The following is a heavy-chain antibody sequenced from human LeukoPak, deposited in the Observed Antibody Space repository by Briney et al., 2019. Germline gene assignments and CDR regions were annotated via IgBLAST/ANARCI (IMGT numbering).Heavy chain of an antibody. CDR1: GGSFSGYY. Sequence: PSETLSLTCAVYGGSFSGYYWSWIRQPAGKGLEWIGRIYTSGSTNYNPSLKSRVTMSVDTSKNQFSLKLSSVTAADTAVYYCASVFKSIYDSSGYYSEYWGQGTLVTVSS. CDR2: IYTSGST. CDR3: ASVFKSIYDSSGYYSEY. D-gene: IGHD3-22*01. J-gene: IGHJ4*02. V-gene: IGHV4-59*10.